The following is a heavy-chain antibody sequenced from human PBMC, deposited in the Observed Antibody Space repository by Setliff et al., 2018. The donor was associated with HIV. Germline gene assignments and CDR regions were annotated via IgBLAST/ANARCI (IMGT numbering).Heavy chain of an antibody. D-gene: IGHD3-22*01. V-gene: IGHV4-38-2*01. CDR2: IFHSGIT. J-gene: IGHJ3*02. CDR1: GYFISSGYY. Sequence: KPSETLSLTCGVSGYFISSGYYWGWIRQPPGKGLEWIGSIFHSGITYYNPSLKSRVNMFVDTLKNQFSLKLSSVTAADTAVYYCARVLPYYYETGGNYPAAFDIWGQGALVTVSS. CDR3: ARVLPYYYETGGNYPAAFDI.